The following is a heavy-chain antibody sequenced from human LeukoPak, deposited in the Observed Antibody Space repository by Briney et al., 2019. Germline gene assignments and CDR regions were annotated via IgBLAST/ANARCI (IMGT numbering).Heavy chain of an antibody. CDR3: ARVGYSSSWYEYYYYYYMDV. CDR1: GFTFSDYY. J-gene: IGHJ6*03. V-gene: IGHV3-11*01. CDR2: ISSSGSTI. Sequence: GGSLRLSCAASGFTFSDYYMSWIRQAPGKGLEWVSYISSSGSTIYYADSVKGRFTISRDNAKNSLYLQMNSLRAEDTAVYYFARVGYSSSWYEYYYYYYMDVWGKGTTVTVSS. D-gene: IGHD6-13*01.